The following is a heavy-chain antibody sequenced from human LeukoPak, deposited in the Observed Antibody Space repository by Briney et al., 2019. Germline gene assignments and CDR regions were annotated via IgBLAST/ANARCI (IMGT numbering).Heavy chain of an antibody. D-gene: IGHD5-12*01. Sequence: ASVKVSCKASGYTFTSYGISWVRQAPGQGLEWMGWISAYNGNTNYAQKLQGRVTMTTDTSTSTAHMELRSLRSDDTAVYYCARDVGSGYDPSLIFDYWGQGTLVTVSS. CDR2: ISAYNGNT. J-gene: IGHJ4*02. V-gene: IGHV1-18*01. CDR3: ARDVGSGYDPSLIFDY. CDR1: GYTFTSYG.